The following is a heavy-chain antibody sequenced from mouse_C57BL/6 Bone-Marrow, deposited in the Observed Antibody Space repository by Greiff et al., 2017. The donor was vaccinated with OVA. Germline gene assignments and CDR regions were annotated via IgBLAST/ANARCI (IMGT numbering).Heavy chain of an antibody. CDR1: GYTFTSYW. CDR3: EREENYYGSSYEAWFAY. J-gene: IGHJ3*01. D-gene: IGHD1-1*01. V-gene: IGHV1-7*01. CDR2: INPSSGYT. Sequence: VQLVESGAELAKPGASVKLSCKASGYTFTSYWMHWVKQRPGKGLEWIGYINPSSGYTQYNQKFKDKATLTADKSSIPAYMQLNSLTYEESAVYSCEREENYYGSSYEAWFAYLGQGTLVTVSA.